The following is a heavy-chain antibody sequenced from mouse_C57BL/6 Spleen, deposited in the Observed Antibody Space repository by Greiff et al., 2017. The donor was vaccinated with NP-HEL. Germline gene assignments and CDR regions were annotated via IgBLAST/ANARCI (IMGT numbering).Heavy chain of an antibody. J-gene: IGHJ2*01. CDR1: GYTFTDHT. CDR3: ARLVSSYPYYLDD. D-gene: IGHD1-1*01. CDR2: IYPRDGST. Sequence: VQLQQSDAELVKPGASVKISCKVSGYTFTDHTINWMKQRPEQGLEWIGYIYPRDGSTKYNEKFKGKATLTADKSSSTAYMQLTSLTSEDSAVYCCARLVSSYPYYLDDWGKGTTLTVSS. V-gene: IGHV1-78*01.